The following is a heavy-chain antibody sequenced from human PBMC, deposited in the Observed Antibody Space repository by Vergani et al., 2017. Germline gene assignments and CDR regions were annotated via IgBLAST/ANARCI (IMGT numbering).Heavy chain of an antibody. D-gene: IGHD4-17*01. CDR1: GGSISSGGYY. CDR3: ARYDYGDYAVDY. Sequence: QVQLQESGPGLVKPSQTLSLTCTVSGGSISSGGYYWSWIRQPPGKGLEWIGYIYYSGSTNYNPSLKSRVTISVDTSKNQFSLKLSSVTAADTAVYYCARYDYGDYAVDYWGQGTLVTVSS. J-gene: IGHJ4*02. V-gene: IGHV4-61*08. CDR2: IYYSGST.